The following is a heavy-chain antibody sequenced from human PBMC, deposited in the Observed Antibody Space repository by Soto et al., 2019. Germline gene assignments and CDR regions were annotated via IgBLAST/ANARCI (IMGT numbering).Heavy chain of an antibody. CDR3: ARVERGTATTVVDAFDI. J-gene: IGHJ3*02. V-gene: IGHV4-34*01. D-gene: IGHD1-1*01. Sequence: QVQLQQWGAGLLKPSETLSLTCAVYGGFVSSGNYYWSWIRQPPGKGLEWIGEMSHSGGTHFNPSLKRRATISVDTSKNQFSLKMSSVTAADTALYYCARVERGTATTVVDAFDIWGPGTMVTVSS. CDR2: MSHSGGT. CDR1: GGFVSSGNYY.